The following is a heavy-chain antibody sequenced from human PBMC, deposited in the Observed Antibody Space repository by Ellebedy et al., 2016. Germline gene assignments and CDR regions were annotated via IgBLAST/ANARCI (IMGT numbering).Heavy chain of an antibody. V-gene: IGHV1-3*01. Sequence: ASVKVSCKASGYTFTNYAMHWVRQAPGQRLEWMGWINADNGNTEFSQTFQGRVTITRDTSASTAYMELSSLRSEDTAVYYCARDTPSSDLYYFDYWGQGTLVTVSS. D-gene: IGHD6-19*01. J-gene: IGHJ4*02. CDR3: ARDTPSSDLYYFDY. CDR2: INADNGNT. CDR1: GYTFTNYA.